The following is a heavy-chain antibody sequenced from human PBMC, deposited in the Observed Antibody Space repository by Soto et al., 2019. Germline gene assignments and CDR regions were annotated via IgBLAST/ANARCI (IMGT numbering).Heavy chain of an antibody. CDR3: ARYWHSYSSNYFYGLDV. J-gene: IGHJ6*02. V-gene: IGHV5-51*01. CDR1: GYTFTTSW. Sequence: PGESLKISCKTSGYTFTTSWIGLVRQMPGKGLEWMGIIYPGDSDTRYSPPFRGHVTISADKSISTAYLHWSSLEASDSALYYCARYWHSYSSNYFYGLDVWGQGTTVTVSS. CDR2: IYPGDSDT. D-gene: IGHD5-18*01.